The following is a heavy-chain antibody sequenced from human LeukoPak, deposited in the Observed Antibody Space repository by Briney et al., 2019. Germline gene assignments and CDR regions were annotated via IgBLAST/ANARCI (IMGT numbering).Heavy chain of an antibody. D-gene: IGHD6-19*01. CDR1: GYTFTSYY. CDR3: ARDRDSSGWYGGYAFDI. V-gene: IGHV1-46*01. Sequence: GASVKVSCKASGYTFTSYYMHWVRQAPGQGLEWMGIINPSGGSTSYAQKFQGRVTMTRDTSTSTAYMELSSLRSEDTAVYYCARDRDSSGWYGGYAFDIWGQGTMVTVSS. J-gene: IGHJ3*02. CDR2: INPSGGST.